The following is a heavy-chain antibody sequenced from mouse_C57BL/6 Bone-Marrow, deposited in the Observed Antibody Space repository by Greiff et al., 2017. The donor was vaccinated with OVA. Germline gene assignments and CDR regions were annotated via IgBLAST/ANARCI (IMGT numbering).Heavy chain of an antibody. CDR2: INPNYGTT. J-gene: IGHJ1*03. V-gene: IGHV1-39*01. D-gene: IGHD1-1*01. CDR3: ASRDYGSSYRWYFDV. CDR1: GYSFTDYN. Sequence: EVQLKESGPELVKPGASVKISCKASGYSFTDYNMNWVKQSNGKSLEWIGVINPNYGTTSYNQKFKGKATLTVDQSSSTAYMQLNSLTSEDSAVYDCASRDYGSSYRWYFDVWGTGTTVTVSS.